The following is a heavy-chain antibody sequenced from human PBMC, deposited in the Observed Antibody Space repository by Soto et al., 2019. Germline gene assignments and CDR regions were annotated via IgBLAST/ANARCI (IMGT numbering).Heavy chain of an antibody. V-gene: IGHV1-2*04. CDR3: ARDVRGALPHFDY. CDR2: INPNSGGT. Sequence: GASVKVSCKASGYTFTDYYMHWVRQAPGQGLEWMGWINPNSGGTNYAQKFQGWVTMTRDTSISTGYMELSRLRSDDTALYYCARDVRGALPHFDYWGQGTLVTVSS. J-gene: IGHJ4*02. CDR1: GYTFTDYY.